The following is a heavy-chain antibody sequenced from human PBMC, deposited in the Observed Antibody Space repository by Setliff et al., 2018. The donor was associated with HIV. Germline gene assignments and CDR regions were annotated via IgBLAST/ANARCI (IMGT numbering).Heavy chain of an antibody. Sequence: ASVKVSCKASGYTFSTYGISWVRQAPGQGLEWMGWISVYNDNTNYAQKFQGRVTMTTDTSTNTAYMELRSLRSDDTAVYRCARVDGYNNYDSGGLDYWGQGTLVTVSS. CDR1: GYTFSTYG. CDR2: ISVYNDNT. CDR3: ARVDGYNNYDSGGLDY. J-gene: IGHJ4*02. D-gene: IGHD3-16*01. V-gene: IGHV1-18*01.